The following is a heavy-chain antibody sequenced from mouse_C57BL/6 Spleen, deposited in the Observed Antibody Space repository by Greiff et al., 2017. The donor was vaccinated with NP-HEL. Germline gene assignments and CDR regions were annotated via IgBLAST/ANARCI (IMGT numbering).Heavy chain of an antibody. CDR1: GYSFTGYY. J-gene: IGHJ2*01. V-gene: IGHV1-42*01. CDR2: INPSTGGT. D-gene: IGHD2-3*01. Sequence: EVKLVESGPELVKPGASVKISCKASGYSFTGYYMNWVKQSPEKSLEWIGEINPSTGGTTYIQKFKAKATLTVDKSSSTAYMQLKSLTSDDSAVYYCARRIYDGYPYYFDYWGQGTTLTVSS. CDR3: ARRIYDGYPYYFDY.